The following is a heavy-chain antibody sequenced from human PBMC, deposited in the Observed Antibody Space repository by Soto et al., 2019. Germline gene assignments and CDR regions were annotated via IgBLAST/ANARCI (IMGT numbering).Heavy chain of an antibody. D-gene: IGHD2-2*01. CDR3: AITDIVVVPAAIKSTYGMDV. CDR2: IIPIFGTA. Sequence: QVQLVQSGAEVKKPGSSVKVSCKASGGTFSSYAISWVRQAPGQGLEWMGGIIPIFGTANYAQKFQGRVTITADESTSTAYMEVSSLRSEDTAVYYCAITDIVVVPAAIKSTYGMDVWGQGTTVTVSS. CDR1: GGTFSSYA. J-gene: IGHJ6*02. V-gene: IGHV1-69*01.